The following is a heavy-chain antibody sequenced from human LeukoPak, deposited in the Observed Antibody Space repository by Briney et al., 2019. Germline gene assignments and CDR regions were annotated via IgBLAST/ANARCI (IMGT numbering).Heavy chain of an antibody. CDR3: ARDRGASYFDY. D-gene: IGHD1-26*01. CDR1: GGSISSYY. Sequence: SETLSLTCTVSGGSISSYYWSWIRQPPGKGLEWIGYIYYGGSTNYNPSLKSRVTISVDTSKNQFSLKLSSVTAADTAVYYCARDRGASYFDYWGQGTLVTVSS. CDR2: IYYGGST. V-gene: IGHV4-59*01. J-gene: IGHJ4*02.